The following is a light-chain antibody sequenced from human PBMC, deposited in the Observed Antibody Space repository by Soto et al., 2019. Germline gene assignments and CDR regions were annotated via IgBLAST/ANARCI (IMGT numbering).Light chain of an antibody. V-gene: IGKV1-13*02. CDR2: DAS. J-gene: IGKJ4*01. CDR3: QQFNSFPLT. Sequence: AVQLTPSPSSLSASVGDRVTISCRASQGIGSALAWYQQTPGKAPKVLIYDASSLESGVPSRLSGSGSGTDFTLTISSLQPEDFASYYCQQFNSFPLTFGGGTKVDI. CDR1: QGIGSA.